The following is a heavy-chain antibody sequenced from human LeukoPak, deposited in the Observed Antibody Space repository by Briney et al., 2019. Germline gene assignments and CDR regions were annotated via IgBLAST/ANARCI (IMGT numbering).Heavy chain of an antibody. D-gene: IGHD6-13*01. Sequence: GGSLRLSCVASGFTLSSFAMTWVRQAPGKGLEWVSAISGGSTSTYYTDSVKGRFTISRDNSKNTLFLQMNSLRAEDTAVYYCAKNFAAGTEYFQHWGQGTLVTVSS. CDR3: AKNFAAGTEYFQH. V-gene: IGHV3-23*01. CDR2: ISGGSTST. J-gene: IGHJ1*01. CDR1: GFTLSSFA.